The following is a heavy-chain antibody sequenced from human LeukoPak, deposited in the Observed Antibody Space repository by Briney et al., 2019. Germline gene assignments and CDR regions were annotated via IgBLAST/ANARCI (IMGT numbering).Heavy chain of an antibody. CDR1: GGSISSYY. Sequence: PSETLSLTCTVSGGSISSYYWSWIRQPPGKGLEWIGYIYYSGSTNYNPSLKSRVTISVDTSKNQFSPKLSSVTAADTAVYYCARQNLYYGMDVWGQGTTVTVSS. CDR2: IYYSGST. J-gene: IGHJ6*02. V-gene: IGHV4-59*08. CDR3: ARQNLYYGMDV.